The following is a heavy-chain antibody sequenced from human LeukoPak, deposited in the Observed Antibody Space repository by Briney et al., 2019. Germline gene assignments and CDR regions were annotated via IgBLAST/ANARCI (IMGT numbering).Heavy chain of an antibody. Sequence: GGSLRLSCAASGFTFSSYSMNWVRQAPGKGLEWVSCISSSSSYIYYADSVKGRFTISRGNAKNSLYLQMNSLRAEDTAVYYCASVTLRYCSGGSCYPDYWGQGTLVTVSS. CDR2: ISSSSSYI. CDR1: GFTFSSYS. V-gene: IGHV3-21*01. J-gene: IGHJ4*02. D-gene: IGHD2-15*01. CDR3: ASVTLRYCSGGSCYPDY.